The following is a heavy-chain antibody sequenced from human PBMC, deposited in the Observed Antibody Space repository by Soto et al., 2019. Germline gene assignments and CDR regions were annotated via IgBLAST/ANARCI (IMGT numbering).Heavy chain of an antibody. Sequence: QITLKESGPTLVKPTQTLTLTCTFSGFSLSTSGVGVGWIRQPPGKALEWLALIYWDDDKRYSPSLKSRLTITNDTAKNHVVLTITNMDPVDTATYYSAHRGLITMIEPGAFDIWCQGTMVAVS. D-gene: IGHD3-22*01. J-gene: IGHJ3*02. CDR1: GFSLSTSGVG. CDR2: IYWDDDK. CDR3: AHRGLITMIEPGAFDI. V-gene: IGHV2-5*02.